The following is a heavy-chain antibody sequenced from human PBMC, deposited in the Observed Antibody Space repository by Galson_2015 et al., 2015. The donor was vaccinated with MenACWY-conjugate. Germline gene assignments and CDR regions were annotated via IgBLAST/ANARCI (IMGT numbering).Heavy chain of an antibody. CDR1: GGSFSGYY. CDR3: ARDRQQLVPYYYYYGMDV. CDR2: VNHSGST. Sequence: SETLSLTCAVYGGSFSGYYWSWIRQPPGKGLEWIGEVNHSGSTNYNPSLKSRVTISVDTSKNQFSLKLSSVTAADTAVYYCARDRQQLVPYYYYYGMDVWGQGTTVTVSS. D-gene: IGHD6-13*01. V-gene: IGHV4-34*01. J-gene: IGHJ6*02.